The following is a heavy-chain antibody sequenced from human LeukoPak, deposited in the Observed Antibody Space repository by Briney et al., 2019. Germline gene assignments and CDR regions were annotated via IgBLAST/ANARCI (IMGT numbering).Heavy chain of an antibody. D-gene: IGHD6-13*01. J-gene: IGHJ4*02. CDR2: IYSGGST. CDR1: GFTVSSNY. CDR3: ARVVSGGIAAAGTLDY. Sequence: GGSLRLSCAASGFTVSSNYMSWVRQAPGKGLEWVSVIYSGGSTYYADSVKGRFTISRDNSKNTLYLQMNSLRAEDTAVYYCARVVSGGIAAAGTLDYWGQGTLVTVSS. V-gene: IGHV3-53*01.